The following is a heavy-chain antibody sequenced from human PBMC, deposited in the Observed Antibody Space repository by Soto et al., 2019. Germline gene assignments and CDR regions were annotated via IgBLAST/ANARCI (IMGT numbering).Heavy chain of an antibody. Sequence: GGSLGLSGAAFGLTCIDYWGSWVSQAPEKGLEWVANIKQDGSDKYYADSVNGRFTISRDNAKNSLHLQMNSLRDEDSAVYYCARDGVITFGGVIVLDYWGQGTLVTVSS. CDR3: ARDGVITFGGVIVLDY. CDR1: GLTCIDYW. D-gene: IGHD3-16*02. J-gene: IGHJ4*02. V-gene: IGHV3-7*01. CDR2: IKQDGSDK.